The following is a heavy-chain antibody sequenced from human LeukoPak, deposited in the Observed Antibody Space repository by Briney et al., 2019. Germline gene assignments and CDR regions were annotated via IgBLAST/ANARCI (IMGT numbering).Heavy chain of an antibody. V-gene: IGHV4-34*01. CDR2: INHSGST. CDR1: GGSFSGYY. D-gene: IGHD3-10*01. CDR3: ARFLTYYYGSGSYGTPNWFDP. J-gene: IGHJ5*02. Sequence: SETLSLTCAVYGGSFSGYYWSWIRQPPGKGLEWIGEINHSGSTNYNPSLKSRVTISVDTSKNQFSLKLSSVTAADTAVYYCARFLTYYYGSGSYGTPNWFDPWGQGTLVTVSS.